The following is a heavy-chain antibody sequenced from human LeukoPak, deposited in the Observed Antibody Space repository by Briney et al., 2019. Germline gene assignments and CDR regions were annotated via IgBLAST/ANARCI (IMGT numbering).Heavy chain of an antibody. J-gene: IGHJ4*02. D-gene: IGHD1-14*01. Sequence: SQTLSLTFAISGDSVSSNSVAWNWIRQSPSRGLEWLGRTYYRSKWYNEYAVSVKSRMTINPDTSKNQFSLLLNSVTPEDTAVYYCVRWSHNSHYFDYWGQGTLVTVSS. V-gene: IGHV6-1*01. CDR3: VRWSHNSHYFDY. CDR1: GDSVSSNSVA. CDR2: TYYRSKWYN.